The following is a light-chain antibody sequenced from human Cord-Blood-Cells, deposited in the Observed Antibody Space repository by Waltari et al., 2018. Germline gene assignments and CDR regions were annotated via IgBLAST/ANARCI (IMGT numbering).Light chain of an antibody. J-gene: IGLJ3*02. CDR3: AAWDDSLRRV. V-gene: IGLV1-47*01. CDR1: SPTIGSHS. CDR2: RNN. Sequence: QSVLTQPPSASWTPGQRVTTPCPGTSPTIGSHSVYWYQQLPGTAPKLLIYRNNQRPSGVPDRFSGSKSGTSASLAISGLRSEDEADYYCAAWDDSLRRVFGGGTKLTVL.